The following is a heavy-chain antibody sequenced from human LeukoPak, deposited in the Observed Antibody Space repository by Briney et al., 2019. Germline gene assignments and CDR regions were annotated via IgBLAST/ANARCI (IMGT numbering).Heavy chain of an antibody. CDR3: VKSGGYGLIDY. Sequence: SETLSLTCAVSGASISGSGYYLCWIRQPPGKGLEWIGNIYYTGSTYYNASLQSRVTISIDMSKNQFSLRLSSVTAADTAMYYCVKSGGYGLIDYWGQGTLVTVSS. J-gene: IGHJ4*02. V-gene: IGHV4-39*01. CDR2: IYYTGST. D-gene: IGHD6-19*01. CDR1: GASISGSGYY.